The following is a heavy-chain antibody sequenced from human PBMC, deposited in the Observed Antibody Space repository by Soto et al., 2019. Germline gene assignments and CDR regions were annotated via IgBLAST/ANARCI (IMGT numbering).Heavy chain of an antibody. V-gene: IGHV1-69*04. Sequence: QFQLVQSGAEVRKPGSSVKVSCTTSGGTFSGYTITWVRQAPGRGLEWMGKILPLYKIANYAQKFQGRVTITADKSTSTAYMELSSLRSEDTAVYYCARDYDQPRLLPNYYYYGMDVWGQGTTVTVSS. J-gene: IGHJ6*02. D-gene: IGHD6-25*01. CDR3: ARDYDQPRLLPNYYYYGMDV. CDR2: ILPLYKIA. CDR1: GGTFSGYT.